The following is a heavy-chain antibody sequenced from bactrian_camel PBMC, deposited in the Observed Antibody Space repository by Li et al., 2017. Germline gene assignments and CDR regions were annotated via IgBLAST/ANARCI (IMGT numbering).Heavy chain of an antibody. CDR3: VQGGFWLEGS. D-gene: IGHD1*01. Sequence: DVQLVEPGGGLVQPGGSLRLSCAASGFIFSSYAMSWVRQAPGKGLEWVSAVDSSGATTYYADSMKGRFTISRDNAKNTLLLQLDSLETGDTATYYCVQGGFWLEGSWGQGTQVTVS. CDR2: VDSSGATT. V-gene: IGHV3S31*01. J-gene: IGHJ6*01. CDR1: GFIFSSYA.